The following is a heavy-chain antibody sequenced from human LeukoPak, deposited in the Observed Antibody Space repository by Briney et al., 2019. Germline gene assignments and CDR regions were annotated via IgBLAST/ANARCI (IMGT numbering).Heavy chain of an antibody. J-gene: IGHJ5*02. V-gene: IGHV4-34*01. D-gene: IGHD3-22*01. CDR2: INHSGST. Sequence: SETLSLTCAVYGGSFSGYYWSWIRQPPGKGLEWIGEINHSGSTNYNPPLKSRVTISVDTSKNQFSLKLSSVTAADTAVYYCASDGTGAGYYYDSSGYSSWGQGTLVTVSS. CDR3: ASDGTGAGYYYDSSGYSS. CDR1: GGSFSGYY.